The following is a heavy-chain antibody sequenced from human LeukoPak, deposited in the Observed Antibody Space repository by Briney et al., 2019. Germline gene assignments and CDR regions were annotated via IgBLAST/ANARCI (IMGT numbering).Heavy chain of an antibody. CDR1: GGSFSGYY. Sequence: SGALSLTCAVYGGSFSGYYWSWIRQPPGKGLEWIGEINHSGSTNYNPSLKSRVTISVDTSKNQFSLKLSSVTAADTAVYYCARYIVVVPAAIRGCWFDPWGQGTLVTVSS. CDR3: ARYIVVVPAAIRGCWFDP. D-gene: IGHD2-2*01. V-gene: IGHV4-34*01. CDR2: INHSGST. J-gene: IGHJ5*02.